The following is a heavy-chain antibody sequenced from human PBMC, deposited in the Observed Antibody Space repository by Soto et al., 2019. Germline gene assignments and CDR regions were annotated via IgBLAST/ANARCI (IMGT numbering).Heavy chain of an antibody. CDR3: AKDQDGYNCQTDY. J-gene: IGHJ4*02. Sequence: QVQLVESGGGVVQPGRSLRLSCAASGFTFSSYGMHWVRQAPGKGLEWVAVISYDGSNKYYADSVKGRFTISRDNSKNTLYLQMNSLRAEDTAVYYCAKDQDGYNCQTDYWGQGTLVTVSS. CDR2: ISYDGSNK. V-gene: IGHV3-30*18. CDR1: GFTFSSYG. D-gene: IGHD5-12*01.